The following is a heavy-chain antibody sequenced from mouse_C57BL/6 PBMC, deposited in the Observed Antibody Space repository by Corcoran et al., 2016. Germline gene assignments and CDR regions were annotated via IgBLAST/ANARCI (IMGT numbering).Heavy chain of an antibody. CDR3: AKGGTTGRGGDFDV. J-gene: IGHJ1*03. D-gene: IGHD1-1*01. CDR2: INPNNGGT. Sequence: EVQLQQSGPELVKPGASVKISCKASGYTFPDYSMHWVQQTHGQSLEWIGDINPNNGGTSYNQKFKGKATLTVDKSSSTAYMELRSLTSEDSAVYYCAKGGTTGRGGDFDVWGTGTTVTVSS. V-gene: IGHV1-26*01. CDR1: GYTFPDYS.